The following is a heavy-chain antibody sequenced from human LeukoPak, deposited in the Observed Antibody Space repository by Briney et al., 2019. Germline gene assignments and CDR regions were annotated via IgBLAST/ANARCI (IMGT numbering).Heavy chain of an antibody. Sequence: GGSLRLSCAASSFSFSSYAMSWVRQAPAKGLEWVSTINNSGGTTYYADSVKGRFTISRDNAKNTLYLQMNSLRAEDTAVYYCARVRGVGSKYYFDYWGQGTLVTVSS. D-gene: IGHD3-10*01. CDR1: SFSFSSYA. CDR2: INNSGGTT. J-gene: IGHJ4*02. CDR3: ARVRGVGSKYYFDY. V-gene: IGHV3-23*01.